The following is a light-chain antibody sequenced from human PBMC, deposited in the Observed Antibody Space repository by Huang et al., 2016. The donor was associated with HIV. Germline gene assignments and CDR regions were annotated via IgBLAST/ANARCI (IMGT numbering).Light chain of an antibody. V-gene: IGKV3-11*01. J-gene: IGKJ4*01. CDR3: QQRTKWPPVLT. CDR2: EAS. Sequence: EIELTQSPATLSLSPGDRATLSCRASQSVGVYLAWYQQKPGQAPRLLIFEASNRATGIPDRFSGSGSGTDFTLTIDSLQPDDFAIYYCQQRTKWPPVLTFGGGTRVEIK. CDR1: QSVGVY.